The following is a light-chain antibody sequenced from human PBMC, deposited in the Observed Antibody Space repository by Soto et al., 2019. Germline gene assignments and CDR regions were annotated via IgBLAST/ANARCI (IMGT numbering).Light chain of an antibody. J-gene: IGLJ2*01. CDR3: SSYTSNSTLVV. CDR2: DVN. V-gene: IGLV2-14*03. CDR1: SSDVGGYNY. Sequence: QSALTQPASVSGSPGQSITISCTGTSSDVGGYNYVSWYQQHPGRAPKLMIYDVNNRPSGVSNRFSGSKSGNTASLTVSGLQAEDEADYYCSSYTSNSTLVVFGGGTKLTVL.